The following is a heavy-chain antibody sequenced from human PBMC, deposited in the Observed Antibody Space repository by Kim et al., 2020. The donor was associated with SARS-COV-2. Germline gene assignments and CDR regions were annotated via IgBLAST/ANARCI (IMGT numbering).Heavy chain of an antibody. CDR3: ARVRSAVSSSWYGWFDP. J-gene: IGHJ5*02. CDR2: INPSGGST. Sequence: ASVKVSCKASGYTFTSYYMHWVRQAPGQGLEWMGIINPSGGSTSYAQKFQGRVTMTRDTSTSTVYMELSSLRSEDTAVYYCARVRSAVSSSWYGWFDPWGQGTLVTVSS. V-gene: IGHV1-46*01. D-gene: IGHD6-13*01. CDR1: GYTFTSYY.